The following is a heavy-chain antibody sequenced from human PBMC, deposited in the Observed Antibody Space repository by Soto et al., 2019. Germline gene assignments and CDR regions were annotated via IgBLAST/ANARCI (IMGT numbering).Heavy chain of an antibody. D-gene: IGHD2-8*01. CDR1: GGSISSGGYY. V-gene: IGHV4-31*03. CDR2: INHSGST. CDR3: ARVSVLLVYANYYYYMDV. J-gene: IGHJ6*03. Sequence: SETLSLTCSVSGGSISSGGYYWSWIRQHPGKGLEWIGEINHSGSTNYNPSLKSRVTISVDTSKNQFSLKLSSVTAADTAVYYCARVSVLLVYANYYYYMDVWGKGTTVTVSS.